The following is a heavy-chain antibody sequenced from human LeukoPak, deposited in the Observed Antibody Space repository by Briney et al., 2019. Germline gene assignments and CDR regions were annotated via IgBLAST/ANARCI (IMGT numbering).Heavy chain of an antibody. CDR1: GFTVSSNY. V-gene: IGHV3-66*01. Sequence: GGSLRLSCAASGFTVSSNYMSWVGQAPGKGLEWVSVIYSGGSTYYADSVKGRFTISRDNSKNTLYLQMNSLRAEDTAVYYCAREGYYDILTGYLRGYFDYWGQGTLVTVSS. D-gene: IGHD3-9*01. CDR3: AREGYYDILTGYLRGYFDY. CDR2: IYSGGST. J-gene: IGHJ4*02.